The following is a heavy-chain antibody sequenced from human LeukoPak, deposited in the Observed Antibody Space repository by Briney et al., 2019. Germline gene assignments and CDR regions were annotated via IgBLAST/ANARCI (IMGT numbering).Heavy chain of an antibody. CDR2: IYYSGST. D-gene: IGHD4-23*01. J-gene: IGHJ4*02. CDR3: ASYYGGNSGVFDY. CDR1: GDSISSYY. Sequence: SETLSLTCTVSGDSISSYYWSWIRQPPGKGLEWIGYIYYSGSTNYNPSLKSRVTISVDTSKNQFSLKLSSVTAADTAVYYCASYYGGNSGVFDYWGQGTLVTVSS. V-gene: IGHV4-59*01.